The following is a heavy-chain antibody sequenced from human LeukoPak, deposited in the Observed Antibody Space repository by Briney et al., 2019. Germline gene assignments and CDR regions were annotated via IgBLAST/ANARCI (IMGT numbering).Heavy chain of an antibody. J-gene: IGHJ6*02. CDR2: IYYSGST. D-gene: IGHD3-10*01. CDR1: GGFISSGGYY. V-gene: IGHV4-31*03. Sequence: SQTLSLTCTVSGGFISSGGYYWSWIRQHPGKGLEWIGYIYYSGSTYYNPSLKSRVTISVDTSKDQFSLKLSSVTAADTAVYYCARDGSGGYGMDVWGQGTTVTVSS. CDR3: ARDGSGGYGMDV.